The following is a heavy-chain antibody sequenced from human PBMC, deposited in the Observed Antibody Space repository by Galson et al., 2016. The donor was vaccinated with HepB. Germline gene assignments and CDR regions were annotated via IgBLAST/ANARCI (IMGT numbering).Heavy chain of an antibody. CDR3: ARDFAGLWVTPEY. CDR2: ISRSGGTT. V-gene: IGHV3-23*01. D-gene: IGHD2-21*01. CDR1: GFTFSNSA. Sequence: SLRLSCAASGFTFSNSAMSWVRQAPGKGLEWVSAISRSGGTTYSADSVKGRFTISRDNAKNSLYLQMNNLRDEDTAVYYCARDFAGLWVTPEYWGQGTLVTVSS. J-gene: IGHJ4*02.